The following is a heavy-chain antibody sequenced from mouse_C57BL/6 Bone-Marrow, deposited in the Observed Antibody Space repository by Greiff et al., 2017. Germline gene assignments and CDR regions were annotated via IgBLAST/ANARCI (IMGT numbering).Heavy chain of an antibody. CDR3: ARAHYYGSSYYDD. CDR1: GYSITSGYY. Sequence: EVQLQQSGPGLVKPSQSLSLTCSVTGYSITSGYYWNWIRQFPGNKLEWMGYISYDGSNNYNPSLKNRISITRDTSKNQFFLKLNSVTTEDTATYYCARAHYYGSSYYDDWGQGTTLTVSS. J-gene: IGHJ2*01. D-gene: IGHD1-1*01. CDR2: ISYDGSN. V-gene: IGHV3-6*01.